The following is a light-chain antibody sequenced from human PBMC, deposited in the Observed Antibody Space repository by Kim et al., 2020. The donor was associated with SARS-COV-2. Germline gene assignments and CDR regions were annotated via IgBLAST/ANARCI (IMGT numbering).Light chain of an antibody. CDR3: STRDSSGNHAV. J-gene: IGLJ7*01. V-gene: IGLV3-19*01. CDR2: GKN. Sequence: ALGQTVRITCQGDRLRSYYASWYQQNPGQAPVLVIYGKNNRPSGIPDRFSGSRSGNTASLTSTGAQAEDEADYFCSTRDSSGNHAVFGGGTQLTVL. CDR1: RLRSYY.